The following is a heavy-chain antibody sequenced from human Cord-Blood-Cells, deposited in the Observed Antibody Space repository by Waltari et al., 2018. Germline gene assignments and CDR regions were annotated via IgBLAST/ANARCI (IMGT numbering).Heavy chain of an antibody. CDR3: ARDGDSGSYSRGDYYGMHV. J-gene: IGHJ6*02. D-gene: IGHD1-26*01. Sequence: QVQLQQSAAEVPQPVSAVKVHCKASGGTFSISAIRWIRQAPGQRPAWMGGIIPIFGTANYAQKFQGRVTITADESTSTAYMELSSLRSEDTAVYYCARDGDSGSYSRGDYYGMHVWGQGTTVTVSS. CDR1: GGTFSISA. CDR2: IIPIFGTA. V-gene: IGHV1-69*12.